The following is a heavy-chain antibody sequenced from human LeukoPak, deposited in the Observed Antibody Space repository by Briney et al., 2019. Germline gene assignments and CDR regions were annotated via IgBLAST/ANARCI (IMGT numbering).Heavy chain of an antibody. CDR2: INQDGDTA. V-gene: IGHV3-74*01. CDR3: ARETCGGDCPDSY. J-gene: IGHJ4*02. D-gene: IGHD2-21*02. Sequence: GGSLRLSCAASGFTFSSYWMHWVRQAPGKGLVWVSRINQDGDTASYADFVKGRFTIFRDNAKNTLYLQMNSLRAEDTAVYYCARETCGGDCPDSYWGQGTLVTVSS. CDR1: GFTFSSYW.